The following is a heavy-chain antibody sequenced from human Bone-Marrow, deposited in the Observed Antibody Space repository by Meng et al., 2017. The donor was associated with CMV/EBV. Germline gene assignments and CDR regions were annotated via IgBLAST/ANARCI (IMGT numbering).Heavy chain of an antibody. V-gene: IGHV1-18*01. CDR1: CYTFTSYG. CDR2: ISAYNGNT. D-gene: IGHD3-3*01. J-gene: IGHJ1*01. Sequence: VPLVQSGAELKNPWASVNVSCKASCYTFTSYGISRGRQAPGQGLEWMGWISAYNGNTNYAQKLQGRVTMTTDTSTSTAYMELRSLRSDDTAVYYCARDDYDFWSGYPKYFQHWGQGTLVTVSS. CDR3: ARDDYDFWSGYPKYFQH.